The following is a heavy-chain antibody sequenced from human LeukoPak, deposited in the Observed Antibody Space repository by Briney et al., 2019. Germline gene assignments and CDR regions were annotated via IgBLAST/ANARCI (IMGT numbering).Heavy chain of an antibody. V-gene: IGHV3-23*01. CDR2: ISGSGGST. CDR3: TSDLTVPAAIPDAFDI. CDR1: GFTFSSYA. Sequence: PGGSLRLSCAASGFTFSSYAMSWVRQAPGKGLEWVSAISGSGGSTYYADSVKGRFTISRDNSKNTLYLQMNSLRAEDTAVYYCTSDLTVPAAIPDAFDIWGQGTMVTVSS. D-gene: IGHD2-2*01. J-gene: IGHJ3*02.